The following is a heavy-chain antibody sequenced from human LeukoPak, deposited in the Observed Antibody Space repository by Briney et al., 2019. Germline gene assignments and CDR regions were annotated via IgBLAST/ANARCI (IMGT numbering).Heavy chain of an antibody. CDR1: GGSISSGTYY. Sequence: SETLSLTCTVSGGSISSGTYYWGWIRQPPGKGLEWIGSIYSSGSTSYNPSLKSRVTISVGTSKNQFSLKLDSVTAADMAVYYCARNASDSGTSYFDYWGQGTLVTVSS. CDR2: IYSSGST. J-gene: IGHJ4*02. CDR3: ARNASDSGTSYFDY. V-gene: IGHV4-39*01. D-gene: IGHD1-26*01.